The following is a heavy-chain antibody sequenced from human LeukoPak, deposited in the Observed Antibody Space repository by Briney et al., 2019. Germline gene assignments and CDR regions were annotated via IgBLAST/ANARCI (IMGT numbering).Heavy chain of an antibody. CDR2: FGGTGGST. D-gene: IGHD2-8*01. CDR1: GFTFSNYA. CDR3: AKAGFCTNGVCLNFDS. Sequence: TGGSLRLSCAASGFTFSNYAMSWVRQAPGKGLEWVSPFGGTGGSTNYADSVKGRFTISRDNSKNTVYLQMSCLRDGDTAVYYCAKAGFCTNGVCLNFDSWGQGTLVTVSS. V-gene: IGHV3-23*01. J-gene: IGHJ4*01.